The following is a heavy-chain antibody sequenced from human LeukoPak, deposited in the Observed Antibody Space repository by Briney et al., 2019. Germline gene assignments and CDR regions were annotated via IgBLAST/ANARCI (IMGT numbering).Heavy chain of an antibody. CDR3: AREGLIVATTSFDY. D-gene: IGHD5-12*01. CDR1: GYTFTGYY. V-gene: IGHV1-2*02. Sequence: GVSVKVSCKASGYTFTGYYMHWVRQAPGQGLEWMGWINPSSGGTNYAQKFQGRVTITRDTSISTAYMELSRLRSDDTAVYYCAREGLIVATTSFDYWGQGTLVTVSS. J-gene: IGHJ4*02. CDR2: INPSSGGT.